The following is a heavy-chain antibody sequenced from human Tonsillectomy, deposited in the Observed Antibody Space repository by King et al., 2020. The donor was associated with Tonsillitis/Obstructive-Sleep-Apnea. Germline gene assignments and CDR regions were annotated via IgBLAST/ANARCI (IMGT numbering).Heavy chain of an antibody. J-gene: IGHJ4*02. Sequence: VQLVESGGGLVQPGRSLRLSCAASGFTFDDYAMHWVRQAPGKGLEWVSGISWNSGSIGYADSVKGRFTISRDNAKNSLYLQMNSLRAEDTALYYCAKGLVAVAGTSFYYWGQGTLVTVSS. CDR3: AKGLVAVAGTSFYY. CDR2: ISWNSGSI. V-gene: IGHV3-9*01. CDR1: GFTFDDYA. D-gene: IGHD6-19*01.